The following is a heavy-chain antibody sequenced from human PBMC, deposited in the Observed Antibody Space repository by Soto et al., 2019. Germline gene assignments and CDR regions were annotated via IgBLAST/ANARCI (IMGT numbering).Heavy chain of an antibody. CDR3: ARAPDPVVVTGIPEDDAFEI. J-gene: IGHJ3*02. CDR2: ISYDGSNK. Sequence: QVQLVESGGGVVQPGRSLRLSCAASGFTFSSYAMHWVRQAPGKGLEWVAGISYDGSNKYYADSVKGRFTISRDNSKNILYVQMNSLRAEDTAGYYCARAPDPVVVTGIPEDDAFEIWGQGTMVTVSS. D-gene: IGHD2-21*02. CDR1: GFTFSSYA. V-gene: IGHV3-30-3*01.